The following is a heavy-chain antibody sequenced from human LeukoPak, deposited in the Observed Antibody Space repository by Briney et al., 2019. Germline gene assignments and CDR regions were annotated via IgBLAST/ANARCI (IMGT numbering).Heavy chain of an antibody. CDR2: ISTSNNYI. Sequence: GGSLRLSCVVSGFTFSTYNMNWVRQAPGKGLEWVSSISTSNNYIYYADSVKGRFTISRDNAKNSLYLQMNSLRAEDTAVYYCARDRNGMFDYWGQGTLVTVSS. J-gene: IGHJ4*02. D-gene: IGHD1-1*01. V-gene: IGHV3-21*01. CDR1: GFTFSTYN. CDR3: ARDRNGMFDY.